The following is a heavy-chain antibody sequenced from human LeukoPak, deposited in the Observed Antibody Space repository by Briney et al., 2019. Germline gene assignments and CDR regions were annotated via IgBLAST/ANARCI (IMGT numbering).Heavy chain of an antibody. CDR3: ARDLFPLYYDFWSGPDY. CDR1: GFTFSSYW. CDR2: INSDGSST. D-gene: IGHD3-3*01. V-gene: IGHV3-74*01. J-gene: IGHJ4*02. Sequence: GGSLRLSCAASGFTFSSYWMHWVRQAPGKGLVWVSRINSDGSSTSYADSVKGRFTISRDNAKNTLYLQMSSLRAEDTAVYYCARDLFPLYYDFWSGPDYWGQGTLVTVSS.